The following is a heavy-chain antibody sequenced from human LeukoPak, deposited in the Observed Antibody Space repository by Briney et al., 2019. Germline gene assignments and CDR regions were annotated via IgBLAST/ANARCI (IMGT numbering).Heavy chain of an antibody. CDR2: IYSGGRT. CDR3: ARAGPSSSWHQFDY. D-gene: IGHD6-13*01. V-gene: IGHV3-66*01. Sequence: QSGGSLRLSCAASGFTVSRNYMSWVRQAPGEGLEWVSVIYSGGRTYYADSVKGRFTISRDNSKNTLYLQMNSLRAEDTAVYYCARAGPSSSWHQFDYWGQGTLVTVSS. J-gene: IGHJ4*02. CDR1: GFTVSRNY.